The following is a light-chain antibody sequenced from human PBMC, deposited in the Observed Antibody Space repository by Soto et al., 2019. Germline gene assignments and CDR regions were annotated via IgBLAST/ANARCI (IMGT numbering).Light chain of an antibody. CDR2: DSS. CDR3: QQYNSYPRT. Sequence: DIQMTQSPSTLSASVGDGVTITCRASQRIIYWLAWYQQKPGKAPKFLIYDSSSLESGVPSRFSGSGSGTQFTLTISSLQPDDFATYYCQQYNSYPRTYGGGTKVELK. CDR1: QRIIYW. V-gene: IGKV1-5*01. J-gene: IGKJ4*01.